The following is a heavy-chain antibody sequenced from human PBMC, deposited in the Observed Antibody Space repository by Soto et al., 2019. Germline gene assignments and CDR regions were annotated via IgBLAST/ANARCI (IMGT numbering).Heavy chain of an antibody. V-gene: IGHV4-59*01. Sequence: SETLSLTCTVSGDSISSNYWSWVRQPPGKGLEWIGYIYYDDSTNYNPSLKSRVTISIDTSKNQFSLKLNSVTAADTAVYFCAGYYDSSGSYYFAYWGQGTLVTVS. CDR3: AGYYDSSGSYYFAY. CDR2: IYYDDST. D-gene: IGHD3-22*01. J-gene: IGHJ4*02. CDR1: GDSISSNY.